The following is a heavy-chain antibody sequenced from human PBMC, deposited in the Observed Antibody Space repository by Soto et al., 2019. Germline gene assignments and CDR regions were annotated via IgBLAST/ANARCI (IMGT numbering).Heavy chain of an antibody. CDR3: ARDRTTVNWYFDL. V-gene: IGHV4-59*01. D-gene: IGHD3-16*02. Sequence: QVQLQESGPALVKPSETLSLTCTVSGDSISTYYWSWIRQPPGKGLEWIGYIHYSGSTNYNPSLKSRVTISIHTSQNQFSLKVSSVTAADTAVYYCARDRTTVNWYFDLWGRGTLVTVSS. CDR2: IHYSGST. CDR1: GDSISTYY. J-gene: IGHJ2*01.